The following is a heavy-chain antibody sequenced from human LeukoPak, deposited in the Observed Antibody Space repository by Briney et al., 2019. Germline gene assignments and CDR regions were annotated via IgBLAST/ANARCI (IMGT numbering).Heavy chain of an antibody. CDR1: GFTFSNYG. V-gene: IGHV3-33*01. CDR2: IWYDGSNK. CDR3: ARDSYTYYYDSSGYSDFDY. Sequence: GGSLRLSCETSGFTFSNYGMHWVRQAPGKGLEWVAVIWYDGSNKYYADSVKGRFTISRDNSKNTLYLQMNSLRAEDTAVYYCARDSYTYYYDSSGYSDFDYWGQGTLVTVSS. D-gene: IGHD3-22*01. J-gene: IGHJ4*02.